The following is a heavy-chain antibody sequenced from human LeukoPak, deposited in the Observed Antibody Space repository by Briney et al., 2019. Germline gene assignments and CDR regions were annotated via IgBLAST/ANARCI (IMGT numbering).Heavy chain of an antibody. CDR3: AIKPPSGWFGPGWLDP. CDR1: GFTFSSYAM. J-gene: IGHJ5*02. Sequence: GSLRLSCAASGFTFSSYAMSWVRQPPGKGLEWMGNIYHSGTTHYNPSRKSRVTISVDKSNKQFSLKLNSVTTADTAVYFCAIKPPSGWFGPGWLDPWGQGILVTVSS. D-gene: IGHD3-10*01. CDR2: IYHSGTT. V-gene: IGHV4-4*01.